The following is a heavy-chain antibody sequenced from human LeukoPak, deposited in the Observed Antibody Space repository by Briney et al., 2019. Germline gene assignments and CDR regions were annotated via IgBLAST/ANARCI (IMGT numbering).Heavy chain of an antibody. V-gene: IGHV4-34*01. CDR3: ARDAPAGSLNHHWFDP. D-gene: IGHD6-13*01. CDR1: GGSFSGYY. Sequence: SSETLSLTCAVYGGSFSGYYWSWIRQPPGKGLEWIGEINHSGSTNYNPSLKSRVTISVDTAKNQFSLKLSSVTAAATPVYYCARDAPAGSLNHHWFDPWGQGTLVTVPS. J-gene: IGHJ5*02. CDR2: INHSGST.